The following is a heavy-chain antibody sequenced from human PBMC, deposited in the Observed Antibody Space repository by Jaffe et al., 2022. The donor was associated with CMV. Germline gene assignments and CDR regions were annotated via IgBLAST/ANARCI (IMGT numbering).Heavy chain of an antibody. D-gene: IGHD1-1*01. CDR2: IWYDGSNK. Sequence: QVQLVESGGGVVQPGRSLRLSCAASGFTFSSYGMHWVRQAPGKGLEWVAVIWYDGSNKYYADSVKGRFTISRDNSKNTLYLQMNSLRAEDTAVYYCARDWVEMATTIDYWGQGTLVTVSS. CDR1: GFTFSSYG. V-gene: IGHV3-33*01. CDR3: ARDWVEMATTIDY. J-gene: IGHJ4*02.